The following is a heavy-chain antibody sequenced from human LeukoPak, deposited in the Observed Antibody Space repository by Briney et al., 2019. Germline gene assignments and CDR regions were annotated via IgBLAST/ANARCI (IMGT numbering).Heavy chain of an antibody. CDR3: ARHTGPGVNPYFDY. CDR1: GGSISSSNW. Sequence: SGTLSLTCAVSGGSISSSNWWSWVRQPPGKGLEWIGSIYYSGSTYYNPSLKSRVTISVDTSKNQFSLKLSSVTAADTAVYYCARHTGPGVNPYFDYWGQGTLVTVSS. V-gene: IGHV4-4*02. D-gene: IGHD1-14*01. J-gene: IGHJ4*02. CDR2: IYYSGST.